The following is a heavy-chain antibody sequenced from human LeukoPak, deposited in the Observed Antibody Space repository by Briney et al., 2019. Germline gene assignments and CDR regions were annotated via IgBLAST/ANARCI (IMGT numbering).Heavy chain of an antibody. V-gene: IGHV1-3*01. D-gene: IGHD2-21*02. Sequence: GASVTVSCKASGYTFTSYAMHWVRQAPGQRLEWMGWINAGNGNTKYSQKFQGRVTITRDTSASTAYMELSSLRSEDTAVYYCARDSEAYCGGDCYSSFDYWGQGTLVTVSS. CDR3: ARDSEAYCGGDCYSSFDY. CDR2: INAGNGNT. CDR1: GYTFTSYA. J-gene: IGHJ4*02.